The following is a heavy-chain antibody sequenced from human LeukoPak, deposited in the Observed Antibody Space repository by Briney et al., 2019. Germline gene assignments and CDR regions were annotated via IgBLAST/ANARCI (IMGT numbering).Heavy chain of an antibody. Sequence: ASVKVSFTASGYTFTGYYMNWVRQAPGQGLEWVGWINPNSGGTNYAQKLHGRITMIRDTSISTDYMELSRLRTVDTAVYDFAKDDFWSYYYNFDYWGQGTLVTVSS. CDR3: AKDDFWSYYYNFDY. CDR1: GYTFTGYY. CDR2: INPNSGGT. J-gene: IGHJ4*02. D-gene: IGHD3-3*01. V-gene: IGHV1-2*02.